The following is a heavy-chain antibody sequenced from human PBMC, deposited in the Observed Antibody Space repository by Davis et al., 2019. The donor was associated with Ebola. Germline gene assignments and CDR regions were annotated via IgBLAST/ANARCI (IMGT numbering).Heavy chain of an antibody. D-gene: IGHD2-2*01. Sequence: GESLKISCAASGFTFSSYAMHWVRQAPGKGLEWVAVISYDGSNKYYADSVKGRFTISRDNSKNTLYLQMNSLRAEDTAVYYCARSSWEIGDYFDYWGQGTLVTVSS. J-gene: IGHJ4*02. CDR2: ISYDGSNK. V-gene: IGHV3-30-3*01. CDR3: ARSSWEIGDYFDY. CDR1: GFTFSSYA.